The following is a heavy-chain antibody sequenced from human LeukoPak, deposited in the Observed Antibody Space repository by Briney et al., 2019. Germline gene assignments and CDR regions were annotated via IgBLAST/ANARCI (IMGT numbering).Heavy chain of an antibody. CDR1: GGSISSSDYY. CDR2: IYYSGST. V-gene: IGHV4-39*02. CDR3: ARLTIAANAFDI. Sequence: SETLSLTCTVSGGSISSSDYYWGWIRQPPGKGLEWIGSIYYSGSTYYNPSFKSRVTISVDTSKNHFSLRLSSVTAADTAMFYCARLTIAANAFDIWGQGTMVTVSS. D-gene: IGHD2-15*01. J-gene: IGHJ3*02.